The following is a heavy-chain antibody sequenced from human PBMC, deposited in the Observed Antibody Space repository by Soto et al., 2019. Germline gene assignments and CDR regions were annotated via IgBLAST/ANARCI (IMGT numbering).Heavy chain of an antibody. CDR2: IWYDGSQK. CDR1: GFTFSTYG. J-gene: IGHJ6*02. Sequence: GGSLRLSCAASGFTFSTYGMNWVRQAPGKGLGWVAVIWYDGSQKYYADSVKGRFTVSRDNSKNTLYLQMNNLRVEDTAVYYCARVDCTGGSCRPYYYYDMDVWGQGTTVTVSS. D-gene: IGHD2-15*01. V-gene: IGHV3-33*01. CDR3: ARVDCTGGSCRPYYYYDMDV.